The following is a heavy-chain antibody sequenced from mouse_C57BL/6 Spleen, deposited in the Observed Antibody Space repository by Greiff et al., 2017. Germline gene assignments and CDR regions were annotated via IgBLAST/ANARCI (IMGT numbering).Heavy chain of an antibody. D-gene: IGHD2-4*01. Sequence: VQLQQSGAELVRPGTSVKVSCKASGYAFTNYLIEWVKQRPGQGLEWIGVINPGSGGTNYNEKFKGKATLTADKSSSTAYMQLSSLTSEDSAVYFCARSRLRREYYFGYWGQGTTLTVSS. CDR1: GYAFTNYL. V-gene: IGHV1-54*01. J-gene: IGHJ2*01. CDR2: INPGSGGT. CDR3: ARSRLRREYYFGY.